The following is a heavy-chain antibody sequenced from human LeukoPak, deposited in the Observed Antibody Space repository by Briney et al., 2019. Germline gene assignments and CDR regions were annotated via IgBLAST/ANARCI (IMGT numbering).Heavy chain of an antibody. Sequence: GGSLSLSCAASGFTFSSYWMSWVRQAPGKGLEWVANIKQDGSEKYYVDSVKGRFTISRDNAKNSLYLQMNSLRAEDTAVYYCARVGMYYDFWSGYYRGFYFDYWGQGTLVTVSS. D-gene: IGHD3-3*01. V-gene: IGHV3-7*01. J-gene: IGHJ4*02. CDR2: IKQDGSEK. CDR1: GFTFSSYW. CDR3: ARVGMYYDFWSGYYRGFYFDY.